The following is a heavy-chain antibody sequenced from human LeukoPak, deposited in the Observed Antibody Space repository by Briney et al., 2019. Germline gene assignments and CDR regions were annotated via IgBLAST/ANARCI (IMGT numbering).Heavy chain of an antibody. V-gene: IGHV1-69*02. CDR3: ARGLSWWFDP. CDR1: GGTFSSYT. J-gene: IGHJ5*02. D-gene: IGHD1-1*01. CDR2: IIPILGIA. Sequence: SVNVSCKASGGTFSSYTISWVRQAPGQGLEWMGRIIPILGIANYAQKFQSRVTITADKSTSTAYMELSSLRSEDTAVYYCARGLSWWFDPWGQGTLVTVSS.